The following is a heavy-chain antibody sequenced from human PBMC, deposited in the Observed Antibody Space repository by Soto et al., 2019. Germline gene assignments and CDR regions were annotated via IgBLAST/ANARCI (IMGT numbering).Heavy chain of an antibody. J-gene: IGHJ6*02. CDR2: IIPIFGTA. CDR1: GGTFSSYA. V-gene: IGHV1-69*06. Sequence: SVKVSCKASGGTFSSYAISWVRQAPGQGLEWMGGIIPIFGTANYAQKFQGRVTITADKSTSTAYMELSSLRSEDTAVYYCARGTLWFGELLSYYYGMDVWGQGTTVTVS. CDR3: ARGTLWFGELLSYYYGMDV. D-gene: IGHD3-10*01.